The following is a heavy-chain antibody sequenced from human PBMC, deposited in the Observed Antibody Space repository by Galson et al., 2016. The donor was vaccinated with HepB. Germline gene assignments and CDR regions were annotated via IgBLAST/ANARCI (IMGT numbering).Heavy chain of an antibody. Sequence: SLRLSCAASGFTFSSFSMNWVRQAPGKGLEWVSYISSSSGVLYYAVSVKGRFTISRDNAKNSLYLQMNSLRDEDTAVYYCARDLHSGAYTFDYWGQGTLVTVSS. D-gene: IGHD1-26*01. V-gene: IGHV3-48*02. J-gene: IGHJ4*02. CDR3: ARDLHSGAYTFDY. CDR1: GFTFSSFS. CDR2: ISSSSGVL.